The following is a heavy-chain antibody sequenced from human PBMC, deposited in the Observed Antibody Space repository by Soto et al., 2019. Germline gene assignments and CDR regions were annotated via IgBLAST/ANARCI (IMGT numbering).Heavy chain of an antibody. D-gene: IGHD2-2*01. CDR1: GGSFSGYS. V-gene: IGHV4-34*01. Sequence: QVQLQQWGAGLLKPSETLSLTCAVYGGSFSGYSWSWIRQPPGKGLEWIGEIHHSGSTNYNPSLKSRLTMSVDTSKSQCALTLTSVTAADTAVYYCAIFEVSPTASVDFWCQGTLVTVSS. CDR3: AIFEVSPTASVDF. CDR2: IHHSGST. J-gene: IGHJ4*02.